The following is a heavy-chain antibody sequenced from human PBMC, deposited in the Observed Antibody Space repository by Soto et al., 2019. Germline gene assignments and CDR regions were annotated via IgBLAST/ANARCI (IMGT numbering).Heavy chain of an antibody. Sequence: GGSLRLSCAASGFAFSAYAMHWLRLAPGRGLEWVAVIATDGHTAYYADSVKGRFVISRDNSRNAVFLQMNSLRDEDTAVYYCGHPVGDAAGGISDFWGQGTLVTVSS. D-gene: IGHD6-25*01. J-gene: IGHJ4*02. CDR2: IATDGHTA. V-gene: IGHV3-30*03. CDR3: GHPVGDAAGGISDF. CDR1: GFAFSAYA.